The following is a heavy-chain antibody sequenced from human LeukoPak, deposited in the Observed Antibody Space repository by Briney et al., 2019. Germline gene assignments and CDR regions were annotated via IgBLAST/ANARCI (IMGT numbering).Heavy chain of an antibody. CDR3: AKDQDYGDYPITN. Sequence: GGSLRLSCAASGFTFSSYAMSWVRQAPGKGLEWVSAISGSGGSTYYADSVKGRYTISRDNSKNTLYLQMNSLRAEDTAVYYCAKDQDYGDYPITNWGQGTLVTVSS. J-gene: IGHJ4*02. V-gene: IGHV3-23*01. CDR2: ISGSGGST. D-gene: IGHD4-17*01. CDR1: GFTFSSYA.